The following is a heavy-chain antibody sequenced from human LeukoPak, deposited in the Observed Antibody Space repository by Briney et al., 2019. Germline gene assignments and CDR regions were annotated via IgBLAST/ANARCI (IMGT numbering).Heavy chain of an antibody. Sequence: GASVKVSCKASGYTFTSYYMHWVRQAPGQGLEWMGIINPSGGSTSYAQKFQGRVTMTRDMSTSTVYMELSSLRSEDTAVYYCARRGIAWNYPYYYYYMDVWGKGTTVTVSS. J-gene: IGHJ6*03. CDR3: ARRGIAWNYPYYYYYMDV. V-gene: IGHV1-46*01. CDR2: INPSGGST. D-gene: IGHD1-7*01. CDR1: GYTFTSYY.